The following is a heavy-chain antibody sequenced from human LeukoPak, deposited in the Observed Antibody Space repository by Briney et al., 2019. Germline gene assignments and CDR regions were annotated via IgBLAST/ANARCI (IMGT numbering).Heavy chain of an antibody. Sequence: GSLRLSCAASGFTFSSYSMNWVRQAPGKGLEWVSSISSSSSYIYYADSVKGRFTISRDNAKNSLYLQMNSLRAEDTAVYYCARDSRYSRKYFDYWGQGTLVTVSS. D-gene: IGHD6-13*01. CDR3: ARDSRYSRKYFDY. J-gene: IGHJ4*02. CDR2: ISSSSSYI. CDR1: GFTFSSYS. V-gene: IGHV3-21*01.